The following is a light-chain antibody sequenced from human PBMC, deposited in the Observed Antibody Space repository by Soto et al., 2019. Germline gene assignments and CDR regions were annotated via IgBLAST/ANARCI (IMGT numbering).Light chain of an antibody. J-gene: IGKJ2*01. CDR1: QSISSW. V-gene: IGKV1-5*01. Sequence: DIQMTQSPSTLSASVGDRVTITCRASQSISSWLAWYQQKPGKAPKLLIYEASSLENGVPARFSGSGSGIEFTLNISSLQPDDFASYYCQQYNTYSMYTFGHGTKLEIK. CDR2: EAS. CDR3: QQYNTYSMYT.